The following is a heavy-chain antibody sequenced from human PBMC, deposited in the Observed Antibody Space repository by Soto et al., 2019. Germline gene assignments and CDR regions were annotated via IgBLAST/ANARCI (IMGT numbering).Heavy chain of an antibody. D-gene: IGHD3-9*01. CDR3: ARTVRLYYDILPGYPYYFDY. V-gene: IGHV4-30-2*01. J-gene: IGHJ4*02. Sequence: TLSRTCAVSGGSISSGGYSWSWIRQPPGKGLEWIGYIYHSGSTYYNPSLKSRVTISVDRSKNQFSLKLSSVTAPDTAVYYCARTVRLYYDILPGYPYYFDYWGQGTLVTVSS. CDR2: IYHSGST. CDR1: GGSISSGGYS.